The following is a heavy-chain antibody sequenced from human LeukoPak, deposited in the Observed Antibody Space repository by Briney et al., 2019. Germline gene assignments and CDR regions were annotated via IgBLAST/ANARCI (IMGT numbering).Heavy chain of an antibody. CDR2: IYYSGST. Sequence: PSETLSLTCTVSGGSISSYYWSWRRQPPGKGLEWIGYIYYSGSTNYNPSLKSRVTISVDTSKNQFSLKLSSVTAADTAVYYCARVGAPDYYFDYWGQATLVTVSS. D-gene: IGHD1-26*01. CDR3: ARVGAPDYYFDY. J-gene: IGHJ4*02. CDR1: GGSISSYY. V-gene: IGHV4-59*01.